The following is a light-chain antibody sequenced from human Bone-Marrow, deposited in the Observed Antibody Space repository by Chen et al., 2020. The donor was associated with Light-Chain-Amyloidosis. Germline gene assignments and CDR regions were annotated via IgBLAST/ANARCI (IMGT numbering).Light chain of an antibody. J-gene: IGLJ2*01. CDR2: RDT. CDR3: QSADSSGTYEVI. Sequence: SYELTQPPSVSVSPGQTARITCSGDDLPTKYAYWYQQKPGQAPVLVIHRDTERPSGISERVSSASSGTTATWTISGVQAEDEGDYHCQSADSSGTYEVIFGGGTKLTVL. V-gene: IGLV3-25*03. CDR1: DLPTKY.